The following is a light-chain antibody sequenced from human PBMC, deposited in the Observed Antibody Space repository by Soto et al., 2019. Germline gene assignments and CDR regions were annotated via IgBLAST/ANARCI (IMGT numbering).Light chain of an antibody. J-gene: IGKJ2*03. CDR3: QHYDTYPYS. CDR1: QNISSW. V-gene: IGKV1-5*03. Sequence: DIQLTQSPSSVSASVGDRITIACRASQNISSWLAWYQHKPGRAPKFLPYKASRLESGVPSRFGGSGSGTEFTLTISSVQPDDFATYYCQHYDTYPYSFGPGT. CDR2: KAS.